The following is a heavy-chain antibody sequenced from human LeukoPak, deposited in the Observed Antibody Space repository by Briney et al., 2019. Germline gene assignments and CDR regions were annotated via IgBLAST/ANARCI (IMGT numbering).Heavy chain of an antibody. D-gene: IGHD2-15*01. V-gene: IGHV3-23*01. CDR2: ISGSGGST. CDR3: AKVRSAVVAAATNY. Sequence: QAGGSLRLSCAASGFTFSSYAMSWVRQAPGKGLEWVSAISGSGGSTYYADSVKGRFTISRDNSNNTLYLQMNSLRAEDTAIYYCAKVRSAVVAAATNYWGQGTLVTVSS. CDR1: GFTFSSYA. J-gene: IGHJ4*02.